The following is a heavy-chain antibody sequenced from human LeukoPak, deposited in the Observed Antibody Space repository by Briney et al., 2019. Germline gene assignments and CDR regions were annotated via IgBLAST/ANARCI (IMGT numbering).Heavy chain of an antibody. CDR3: ARESITLFGVIIT. Sequence: GGSLRLSCTASGFTLSTYGMNWVRQAPGQGLEWISYISASSTTIYYADSVRGRFTISRDNAKNSLYLQMSSLGAEDTAVYYCARESITLFGVIITWGQGTLVTVSS. CDR2: ISASSTTI. D-gene: IGHD3-3*01. V-gene: IGHV3-48*01. J-gene: IGHJ5*02. CDR1: GFTLSTYG.